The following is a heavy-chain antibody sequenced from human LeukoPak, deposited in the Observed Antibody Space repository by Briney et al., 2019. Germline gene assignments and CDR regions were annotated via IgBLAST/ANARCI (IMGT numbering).Heavy chain of an antibody. D-gene: IGHD3-22*01. CDR1: GGSIGSSNW. V-gene: IGHV4-4*02. CDR2: IYHSGST. CDR3: TALIDSSGYYPFDY. J-gene: IGHJ4*02. Sequence: QPSGTLSLTCAVSGGSIGSSNWWSWVRQPPGKGLEWIGEIYHSGSTNYNPSLKSRVTISVDKSKNQFSLKLSSVTAADTAVYYCTALIDSSGYYPFDYWGQGTLVTVSS.